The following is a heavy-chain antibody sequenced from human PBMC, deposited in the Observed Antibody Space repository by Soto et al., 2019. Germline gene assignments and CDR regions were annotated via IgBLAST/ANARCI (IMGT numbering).Heavy chain of an antibody. Sequence: QITLKESGPTLVKPTQTLTLTCTFSGFSLSTSGVGVGWIRQPPGKALEWLALISWDDDTRYSPSMKTRLTITRDTSEHQVVLTRTNMDPFDTATYDCAHTDRVNRALHFDYWGQGTLITVSS. CDR2: ISWDDDT. V-gene: IGHV2-5*02. J-gene: IGHJ4*02. D-gene: IGHD3-10*01. CDR1: GFSLSTSGVG. CDR3: AHTDRVNRALHFDY.